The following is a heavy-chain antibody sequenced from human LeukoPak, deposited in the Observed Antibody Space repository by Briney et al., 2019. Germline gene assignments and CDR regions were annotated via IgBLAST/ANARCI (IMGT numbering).Heavy chain of an antibody. CDR1: GFTFDDYG. Sequence: GGSLRLSCAASGFTFDDYGMSWVRQGPGKGLEWVSGIRNGGRTGYADSVKGRFTISRDNAKNSLYLQMNSLRAEDTALYYCARDRYSSSWYSGGVDYWGQGTLVTVSS. CDR2: IRNGGRT. J-gene: IGHJ4*02. CDR3: ARDRYSSSWYSGGVDY. V-gene: IGHV3-20*04. D-gene: IGHD6-13*01.